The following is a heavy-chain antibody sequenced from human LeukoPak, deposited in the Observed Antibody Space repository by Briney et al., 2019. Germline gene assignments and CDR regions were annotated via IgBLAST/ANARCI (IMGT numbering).Heavy chain of an antibody. V-gene: IGHV3-33*06. CDR2: IWYDGSKK. D-gene: IGHD3-22*01. CDR1: GFSFSSYG. CDR3: AKGSHYYDSSGYYTH. J-gene: IGHJ4*02. Sequence: GRSLRLSCAASGFSFSSYGMHWVRQAPGKGLEWVAVIWYDGSKKYYADSVKGRFIISRDNSRNTLYLQMNSLRAEDSAVYYCAKGSHYYDSSGYYTHWGQGTLVTVSS.